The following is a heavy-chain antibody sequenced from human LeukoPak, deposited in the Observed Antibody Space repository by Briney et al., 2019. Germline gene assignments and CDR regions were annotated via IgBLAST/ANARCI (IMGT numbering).Heavy chain of an antibody. CDR1: GFTFSSYG. J-gene: IGHJ4*02. D-gene: IGHD3-10*01. CDR3: ARVTSYSRGFDY. V-gene: IGHV3-30*19. Sequence: GGSLRLSCAASGFTFSSYGMHWVRQAPGKGLEWVGIISFDGKTKYYADSVKGRFTMSRDNSKKTLCLQINSLRVEDTAVYYCARVTSYSRGFDYWGRGTLVTVSS. CDR2: ISFDGKTK.